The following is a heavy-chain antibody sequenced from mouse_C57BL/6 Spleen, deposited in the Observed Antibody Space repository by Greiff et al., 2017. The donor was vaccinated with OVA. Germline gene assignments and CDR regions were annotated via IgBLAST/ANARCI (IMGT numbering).Heavy chain of an antibody. CDR3: ARRRTNWGFDY. CDR2: IDPSDSYT. J-gene: IGHJ2*01. V-gene: IGHV1-50*01. CDR1: GYTFTSYW. Sequence: QVQLQQSGAELVKPGASVKLSCKASGYTFTSYWMQWVKQRPGQGLEWIGEIDPSDSYTNYNQKFKGKATLTVDTSSSTAYMQLSSLTSEDSAVYYCARRRTNWGFDYWGQGTTLTVSS. D-gene: IGHD4-1*01.